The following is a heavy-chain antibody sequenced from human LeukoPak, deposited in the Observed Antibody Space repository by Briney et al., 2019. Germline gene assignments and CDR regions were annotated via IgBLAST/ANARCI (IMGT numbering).Heavy chain of an antibody. CDR1: GFTFSSYG. Sequence: PGGSLRLSCAASGFTFSSYGVHWVRQAPGKGLEWVAVISYDGSNKYYADSVKGRFTISRDNSKNTLYLQMNSLRAEDTAVYYCAKDRYDSSGYYFFFDYWGQGTLVTVSS. J-gene: IGHJ4*02. V-gene: IGHV3-30*18. CDR2: ISYDGSNK. D-gene: IGHD3-22*01. CDR3: AKDRYDSSGYYFFFDY.